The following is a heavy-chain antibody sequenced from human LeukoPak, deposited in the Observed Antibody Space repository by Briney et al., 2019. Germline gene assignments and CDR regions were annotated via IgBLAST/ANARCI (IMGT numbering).Heavy chain of an antibody. D-gene: IGHD4-17*01. CDR1: GYTFNVHY. CDR3: AGGDGVYGDYDVRYYYYYMDV. Sequence: ASVKVSCKASGYTFNVHYIHWVLQAPGQGLEWMGWINPNNGGTKYAQKFQDRVTMTRDTSISTVYMDVSRLRSDDTAVYYCAGGDGVYGDYDVRYYYYYMDVWGKGTTVTVSS. V-gene: IGHV1-2*02. CDR2: INPNNGGT. J-gene: IGHJ6*03.